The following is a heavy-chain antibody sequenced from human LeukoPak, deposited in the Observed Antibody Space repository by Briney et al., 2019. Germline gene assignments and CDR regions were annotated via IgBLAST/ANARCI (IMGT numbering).Heavy chain of an antibody. Sequence: GGSLRLSCATSGFSFSSYAMSWVRQAPGKGLEWVSAMSSSDDGRYYAASVRGRFTISRDTSRSTLYLQMNSLRAEDTAVYYCAKADGDYDYYYYYMDVWGKGTTVTVSS. V-gene: IGHV3-23*01. J-gene: IGHJ6*03. D-gene: IGHD4-17*01. CDR3: AKADGDYDYYYYYMDV. CDR2: MSSSDDGR. CDR1: GFSFSSYA.